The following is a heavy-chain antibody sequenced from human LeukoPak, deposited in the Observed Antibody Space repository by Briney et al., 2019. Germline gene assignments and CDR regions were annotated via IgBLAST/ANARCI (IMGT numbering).Heavy chain of an antibody. CDR1: GGSFSGYY. CDR3: ARGLHCSGGSCPNNAFDI. CDR2: INHSGST. V-gene: IGHV4-34*01. J-gene: IGHJ3*02. Sequence: PSETLSLTCAVYGGSFSGYYWSWIRQPPGKGLEWIGEINHSGSTNYNPSLKSRVTISVDTSKNQFPLKLSSVTAADTAVYYCARGLHCSGGSCPNNAFDIWGQGTMVTVSS. D-gene: IGHD2-15*01.